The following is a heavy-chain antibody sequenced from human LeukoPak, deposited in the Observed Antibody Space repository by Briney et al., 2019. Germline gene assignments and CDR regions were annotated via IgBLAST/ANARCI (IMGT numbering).Heavy chain of an antibody. J-gene: IGHJ4*02. Sequence: ASVKVSCKASGYTFTSYGISWVRQAPGQGLEWMGWISAYNGNTNYAQKLQGRVIMTTDTSTSTAYMELRSLRSDDTAVYYCARVFHDSSGYYPYYFDYWGQGTLVTVSS. V-gene: IGHV1-18*01. D-gene: IGHD3-22*01. CDR3: ARVFHDSSGYYPYYFDY. CDR1: GYTFTSYG. CDR2: ISAYNGNT.